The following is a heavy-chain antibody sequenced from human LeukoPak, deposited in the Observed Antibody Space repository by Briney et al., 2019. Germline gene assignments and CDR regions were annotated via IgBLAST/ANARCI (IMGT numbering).Heavy chain of an antibody. CDR2: INPNSGGT. J-gene: IGHJ5*02. CDR3: ARGYGILLDGVRFDP. D-gene: IGHD2-8*01. CDR1: GYTFSGYY. Sequence: ASVKVSCKASGYTFSGYYMHRVRQAPGQGLEWMGWINPNSGGTNYAQKFQGWVTMTRDTSISTAYMELSRLRSDDTAVYYCARGYGILLDGVRFDPWGQGTLVTVSS. V-gene: IGHV1-2*04.